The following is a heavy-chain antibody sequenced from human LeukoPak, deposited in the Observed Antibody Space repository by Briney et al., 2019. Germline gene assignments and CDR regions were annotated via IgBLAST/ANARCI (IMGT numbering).Heavy chain of an antibody. V-gene: IGHV4-30-4*01. J-gene: IGHJ3*02. D-gene: IGHD4-17*01. CDR3: ARGDYGDLGAFDI. CDR2: IYYSGDT. Sequence: SQTLSLTCTVSGGSISSGDYYWSWIRQPPGKGLEWIGYIYYSGDTYYNPSLKSRVIISGDTSKNQFSLKLNSVTAADTAIYYCARGDYGDLGAFDIWGQGTMVTFSS. CDR1: GGSISSGDYY.